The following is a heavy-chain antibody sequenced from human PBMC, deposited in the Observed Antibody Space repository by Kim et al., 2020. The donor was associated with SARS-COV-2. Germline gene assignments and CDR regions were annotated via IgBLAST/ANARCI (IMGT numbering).Heavy chain of an antibody. D-gene: IGHD5-18*01. J-gene: IGHJ4*02. CDR3: ARDAGGHISGYVPYYFDY. V-gene: IGHV3-48*02. Sequence: KGRFTISRDNAKNSLYLQMNSLRDEDTAVYYCARDAGGHISGYVPYYFDYWGQGTLVTVSS.